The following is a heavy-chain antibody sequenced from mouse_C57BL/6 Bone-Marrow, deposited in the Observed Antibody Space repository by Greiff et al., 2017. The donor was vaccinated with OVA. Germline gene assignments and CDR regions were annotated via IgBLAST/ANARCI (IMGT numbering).Heavy chain of an antibody. J-gene: IGHJ2*01. CDR2: ISSGGDYI. CDR1: GFTFSSYA. V-gene: IGHV5-9-1*02. Sequence: EVKLVASGEGLVKPGGSLKLSCAASGFTFSSYAMSWVRQTPEKRLEWVAYISSGGDYIYYADTVKCRFPISRDNARNTLYLQMSSMKSEDTARYYCTRDRNARGLDDWGQGTTLTVSS. CDR3: TRDRNARGLDD.